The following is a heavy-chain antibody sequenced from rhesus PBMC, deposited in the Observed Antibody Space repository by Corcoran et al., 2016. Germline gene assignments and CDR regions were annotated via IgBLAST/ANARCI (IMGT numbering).Heavy chain of an antibody. Sequence: QVQLQESGPGLVKPSETLSLTCTVSGASISSHWWSWIRQPPGKGLEWIGEINGNSVNTNYSPSIKSRVTKSKDASKNQFSLKLASVTAADSAVYYCARGRYCSGGVCYYGLDPWGQGVVVTVSS. CDR1: GASISSHW. CDR3: ARGRYCSGGVCYYGLDP. J-gene: IGHJ6*01. D-gene: IGHD2-8*01. V-gene: IGHV4-80*01. CDR2: INGNSVNT.